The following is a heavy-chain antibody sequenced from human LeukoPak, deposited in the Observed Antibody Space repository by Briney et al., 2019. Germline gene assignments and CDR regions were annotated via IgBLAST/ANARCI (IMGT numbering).Heavy chain of an antibody. Sequence: SETLSLTCTVSGGSISSGGYYWSWIRQPPGKGLEWIGSIYYSGSTYYNPSLKSRVTISVDTSKNQFSLKLSSVTAADTAVYYCARAGSYWYFDLWGRGTLVTVSS. CDR1: GGSISSGGYY. J-gene: IGHJ2*01. D-gene: IGHD3-10*01. CDR3: ARAGSYWYFDL. CDR2: IYYSGST. V-gene: IGHV4-39*01.